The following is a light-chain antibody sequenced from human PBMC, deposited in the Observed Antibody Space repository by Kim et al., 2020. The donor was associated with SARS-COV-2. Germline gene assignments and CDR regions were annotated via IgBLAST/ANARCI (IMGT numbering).Light chain of an antibody. V-gene: IGLV3-1*01. Sequence: SYELTQPPSVSVSPGQTASITCSGDKLGDKYACWYQQKPGQSPVLVIYQDSKRPSGIPERFSGSNFGNTATLTISGTQAMDEADYYCQAWDSSTAWLFGG. CDR2: QDS. J-gene: IGLJ3*02. CDR3: QAWDSSTAWL. CDR1: KLGDKY.